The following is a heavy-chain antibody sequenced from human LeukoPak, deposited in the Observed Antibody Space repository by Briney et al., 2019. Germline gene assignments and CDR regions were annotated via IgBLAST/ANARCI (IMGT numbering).Heavy chain of an antibody. J-gene: IGHJ5*02. CDR1: GFTFSSYA. D-gene: IGHD6-13*01. CDR2: ISGSGGST. CDR3: AKARIAAAGTGWFDP. V-gene: IGHV3-23*01. Sequence: GGSLRLSCAASGFTFSSYAMTWVRQAPGKGLEWVSAISGSGGSTYYADSVKGRFTISRDNSKNTLYLQMNSLRAEDTAVYYCAKARIAAAGTGWFDPWGQGTLVTVSS.